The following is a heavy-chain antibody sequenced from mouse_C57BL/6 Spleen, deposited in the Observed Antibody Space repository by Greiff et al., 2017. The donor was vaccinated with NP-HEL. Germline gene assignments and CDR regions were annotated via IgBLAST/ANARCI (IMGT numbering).Heavy chain of an antibody. CDR1: GYTFTSYW. CDR3: ARWGTTVVARDY. V-gene: IGHV1-64*01. J-gene: IGHJ2*01. Sequence: QVQLQQPGAELVKPGASVKLSCKASGYTFTSYWMHWVKQRPGQGLEWIGMIHPNSGSTNYNEKFKSKATLTVDKSTSTAYKQLNSLTSEDSAVYYCARWGTTVVARDYWGQGTTLTVSS. D-gene: IGHD1-1*01. CDR2: IHPNSGST.